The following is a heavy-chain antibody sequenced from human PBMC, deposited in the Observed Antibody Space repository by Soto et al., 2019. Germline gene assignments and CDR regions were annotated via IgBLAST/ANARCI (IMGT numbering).Heavy chain of an antibody. J-gene: IGHJ3*02. CDR3: ARTFYSGNVEAFDI. D-gene: IGHD1-26*01. CDR1: GGSISSYY. Sequence: PSETLSLTCTVSGGSISSYYWSWIRQPPGKGLEWIGYIYYSGSTNYNPSLKSRVTISVDTSKNQFSLKLSSVTAADTAVYYCARTFYSGNVEAFDIWGQGTMVTVSS. V-gene: IGHV4-59*01. CDR2: IYYSGST.